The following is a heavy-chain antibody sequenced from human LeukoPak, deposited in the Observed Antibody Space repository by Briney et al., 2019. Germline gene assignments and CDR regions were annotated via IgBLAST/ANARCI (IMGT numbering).Heavy chain of an antibody. CDR3: VRDRAPWGGALGGAKGMDV. CDR2: ISYEGSVT. V-gene: IGHV3-30*03. J-gene: IGHJ6*04. CDR1: GFTFSSCG. Sequence: PGGSLRLSCAASGFTFSSCGMHWVRQPPGKGLEWAAVISYEGSVTYYADSVKGRFTISRDNSKNTLDLQMNSLRVEDTAVYYCVRDRAPWGGALGGAKGMDVWGEGTTVTVSS. D-gene: IGHD3-10*01.